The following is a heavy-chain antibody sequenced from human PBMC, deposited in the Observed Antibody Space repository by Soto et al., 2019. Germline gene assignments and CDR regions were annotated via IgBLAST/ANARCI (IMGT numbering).Heavy chain of an antibody. CDR3: ARDRPEHYDFWSVVGITKNWFDP. CDR1: GYTFTSYG. CDR2: ISAYNGNT. D-gene: IGHD3-3*01. Sequence: ASVKVSCKASGYTFTSYGISWVRQAPGQGLEWMGWISAYNGNTNYAQKLQDRVTMTTDTSTSTAYMELRSLRSDDTAVYYCARDRPEHYDFWSVVGITKNWFDPWGQGTLVTV. J-gene: IGHJ5*02. V-gene: IGHV1-18*04.